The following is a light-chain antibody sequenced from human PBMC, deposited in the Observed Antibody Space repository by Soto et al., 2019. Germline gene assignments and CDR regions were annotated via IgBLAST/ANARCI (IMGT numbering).Light chain of an antibody. CDR3: QQYKNWPRT. V-gene: IGKV3-15*01. J-gene: IGKJ1*01. CDR1: QSVSSN. CDR2: GAS. Sequence: IVVTQSRATLPVSPGERATLSGRASQSVSSNLAWYQQKPGQAPRLLIYGASTRATGIPARFSGSGSGTEFTLTISSLQSEDFAVYYCQQYKNWPRTFGQGTKVDIK.